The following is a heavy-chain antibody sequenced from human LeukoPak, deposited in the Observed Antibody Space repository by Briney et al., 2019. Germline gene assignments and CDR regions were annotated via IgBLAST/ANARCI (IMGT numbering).Heavy chain of an antibody. J-gene: IGHJ3*02. CDR2: ISGSGGST. CDR3: AKHVLRFLEWLPIDAFDI. V-gene: IGHV3-23*01. CDR1: GFTFSSYG. D-gene: IGHD3-3*01. Sequence: GGSLRLSCAASGFTFSSYGMSWVHQAPGKGLEWVSAISGSGGSTYYADSVKGRFTISRDNSKNTLYLQMNSLRAEDTAVYYCAKHVLRFLEWLPIDAFDIWGQGTMVTVSS.